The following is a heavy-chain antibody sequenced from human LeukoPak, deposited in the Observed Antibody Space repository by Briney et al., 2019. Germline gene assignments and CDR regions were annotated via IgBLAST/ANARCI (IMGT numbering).Heavy chain of an antibody. J-gene: IGHJ3*02. CDR1: GGSISSSSYY. V-gene: IGHV4-39*07. CDR2: IYYSGST. D-gene: IGHD3-22*01. CDR3: ARVGHYDPDAFDI. Sequence: NPSETLSLTCTVSGGSISSSSYYWGWIRPPPGKGVEWIGSIYYSGSTYYNPSLKSRVTISVDTSKNQFSLKLSSVTAADTAVYYCARVGHYDPDAFDIWGQGTMVTVSS.